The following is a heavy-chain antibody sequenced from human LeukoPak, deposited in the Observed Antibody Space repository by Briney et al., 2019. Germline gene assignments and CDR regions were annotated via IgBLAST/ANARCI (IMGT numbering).Heavy chain of an antibody. Sequence: SETLSLTCTVSGGSISSRTYYWGWIRQPPGKGLEWIGSSYYSGSTYHNLSLKSRVTISVDTSKNQFSLKLRSVTAADTAVYYCARLADCSSTRCHDYWGQGTLVTVSS. CDR2: SYYSGST. CDR1: GGSISSRTYY. V-gene: IGHV4-39*01. J-gene: IGHJ4*02. D-gene: IGHD2-2*01. CDR3: ARLADCSSTRCHDY.